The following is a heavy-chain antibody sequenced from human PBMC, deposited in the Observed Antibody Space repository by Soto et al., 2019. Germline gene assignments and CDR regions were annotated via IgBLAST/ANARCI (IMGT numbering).Heavy chain of an antibody. D-gene: IGHD3-10*01. CDR1: GFTFDDYA. V-gene: IGHV3-9*01. Sequence: ESGGGLVQPGRSLRLSCAASGFTFDDYAMHWVRQAPGKGLEWVSGISWNSGSIGYADSVKGRFTISRDNAKNSLYLQMNSLRAEDTALYYCAKDMPPQYYYGSGSFGFDYWGQGTLVTVSS. J-gene: IGHJ4*02. CDR3: AKDMPPQYYYGSGSFGFDY. CDR2: ISWNSGSI.